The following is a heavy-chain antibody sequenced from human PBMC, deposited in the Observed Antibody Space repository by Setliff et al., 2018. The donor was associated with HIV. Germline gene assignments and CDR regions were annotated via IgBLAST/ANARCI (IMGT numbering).Heavy chain of an antibody. Sequence: ASVKVSCKASGYTFTGYHMHWVRQAPGQGLEWMGWINPNSGATNYAQKFQGRVTMTRDTSISTAYMELSSLGYDDTAVYYCARDTVRATFSDYWGQGALVTVSS. CDR2: INPNSGAT. CDR3: ARDTVRATFSDY. D-gene: IGHD1-26*01. V-gene: IGHV1-2*02. CDR1: GYTFTGYH. J-gene: IGHJ4*02.